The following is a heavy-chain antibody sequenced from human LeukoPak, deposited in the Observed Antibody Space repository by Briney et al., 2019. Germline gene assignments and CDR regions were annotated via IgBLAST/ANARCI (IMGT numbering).Heavy chain of an antibody. V-gene: IGHV3-21*01. J-gene: IGHJ3*02. CDR1: GFTFSSYS. CDR3: ARGTTGTTLPDAFDI. CDR2: ISSSSSYI. Sequence: GGSLRLSCAASGFTFSSYSMNWVRQAPGKGLEWVSSISSSSSYIYYADSVKGRFTISRDNAKNSLYLQMNSLRAEDTAVYYCARGTTGTTLPDAFDIWGQGTMVTVSS. D-gene: IGHD1-1*01.